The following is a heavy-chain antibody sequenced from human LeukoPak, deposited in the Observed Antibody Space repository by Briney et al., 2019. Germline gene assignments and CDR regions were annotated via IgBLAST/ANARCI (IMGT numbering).Heavy chain of an antibody. CDR2: INAGNGNT. D-gene: IGHD1-26*01. J-gene: IGHJ4*02. Sequence: ASVKVSCNASGYTFTSYAMHWVRQAPGQRLEWMGWINAGNGNTKYSQKFQGRVTITRDTSASTAYMELSSLRSEDTAVYYCARGADSGTSRFDYWGQGTLVTVSS. V-gene: IGHV1-3*01. CDR1: GYTFTSYA. CDR3: ARGADSGTSRFDY.